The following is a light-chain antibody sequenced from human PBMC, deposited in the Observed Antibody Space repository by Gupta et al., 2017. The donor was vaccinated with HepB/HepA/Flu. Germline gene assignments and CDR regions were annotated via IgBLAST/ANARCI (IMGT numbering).Light chain of an antibody. CDR2: DAS. CDR1: HDISKS. V-gene: IGKV1-33*01. CDR3: QHYDSLPPLT. Sequence: DIQMTQSPSSLSASLGDRVTITCQASHDISKSLNWYQQKPGKAPKVLIYDASNLETGVPSRFSGSGSGTEFTFTISSLQPEDIATYYCQHYDSLPPLTFGGGTRVEIK. J-gene: IGKJ4*01.